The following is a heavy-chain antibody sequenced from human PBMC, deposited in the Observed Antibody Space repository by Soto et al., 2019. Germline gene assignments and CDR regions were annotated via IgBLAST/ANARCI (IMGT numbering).Heavy chain of an antibody. CDR1: GFTFSTYW. CDR2: ISSDGSDT. V-gene: IGHV3-74*01. Sequence: GGSLRLSCAASGFTFSTYWMFWVRQAPGKGLVWVSRISSDGSDTHYADSVKGRFTISRDNAKNTLYLQMNSLRVEDTAVYYCVRSGSQGNWFGSWGQGTLVTVSS. CDR3: VRSGSQGNWFGS. D-gene: IGHD3-22*01. J-gene: IGHJ5*01.